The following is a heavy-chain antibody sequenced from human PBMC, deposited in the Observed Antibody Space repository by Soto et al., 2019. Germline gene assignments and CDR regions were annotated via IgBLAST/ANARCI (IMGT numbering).Heavy chain of an antibody. J-gene: IGHJ1*01. D-gene: IGHD4-17*01. CDR1: GGSISSSSYY. V-gene: IGHV4-39*01. CDR3: ARHHRTTVDFQH. Sequence: SETLSLTCTVSGGSISSSSYYWGWIRQPPGKGLEWIGSIYYSGSTYYNPSLKSRVTISVDTSKNQFSLKLSSVTAADTAVYYCARHHRTTVDFQHWGQGTLVTVSS. CDR2: IYYSGST.